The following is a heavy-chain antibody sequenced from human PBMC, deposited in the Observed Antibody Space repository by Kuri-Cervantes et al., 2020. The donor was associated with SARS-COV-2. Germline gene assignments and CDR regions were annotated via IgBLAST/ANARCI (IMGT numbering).Heavy chain of an antibody. CDR3: ARDGAARRLYMDV. CDR1: GFTVSSNY. CDR2: IYSGGST. D-gene: IGHD6-6*01. Sequence: GGSLRLSCAASGFTVSSNYMSWVRQAPGKGLEWVSVIYSGGSTYYADSVKGRFTISRDNAKNSLYPQMNSLRAEDTAVYYCARDGAARRLYMDVWGKGTTVTVSS. J-gene: IGHJ6*03. V-gene: IGHV3-53*01.